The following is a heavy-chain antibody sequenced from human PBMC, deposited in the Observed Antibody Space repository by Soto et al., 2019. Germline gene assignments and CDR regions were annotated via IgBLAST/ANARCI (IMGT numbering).Heavy chain of an antibody. CDR3: ARQQSPDDTTNAYFDY. Sequence: SETLSLTCTVSGASMRSYYWSWIRQPPGKGLEWIGYIYDILTTDYNPSLKSRVTVSQDMSKNQFSLRLSSVTAADTAVYYCARQQSPDDTTNAYFDYWGLGALVTVSS. D-gene: IGHD2-8*01. J-gene: IGHJ4*02. CDR2: IYDILTT. V-gene: IGHV4-59*08. CDR1: GASMRSYY.